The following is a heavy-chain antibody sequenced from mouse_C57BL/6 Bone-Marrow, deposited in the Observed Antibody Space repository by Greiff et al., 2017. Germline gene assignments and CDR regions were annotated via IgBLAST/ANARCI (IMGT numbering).Heavy chain of an antibody. V-gene: IGHV1-74*01. CDR2: IHPSDGDT. J-gene: IGHJ3*01. D-gene: IGHD1-1*01. CDR3: AIYCYGRSYGSGLAY. Sequence: QVQLKQPGAELVKPGASVKVSCTASGYTFTGYWMHWVKQRPGQGLEWIGRIHPSDGDTNYNQKFKGKATLTVDKSSSTAYMHLSSLTSEDSAVYYCAIYCYGRSYGSGLAYWGQGTLVTVSA. CDR1: GYTFTGYW.